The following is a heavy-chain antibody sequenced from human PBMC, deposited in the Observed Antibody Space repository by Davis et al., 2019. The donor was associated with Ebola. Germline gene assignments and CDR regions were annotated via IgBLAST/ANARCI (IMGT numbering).Heavy chain of an antibody. D-gene: IGHD6-13*01. CDR2: IYPGDSDT. J-gene: IGHJ4*02. V-gene: IGHV5-51*01. Sequence: GESLKISCKGSGYSFSNFWIGWVRQMPGKGLEWMGIIYPGDSDTRYSPSFQGQVTISADKSISTAYLQWSSLKASDTAMYYCARLVGIAAAGRGRGFDYWGQGTLVTVSS. CDR1: GYSFSNFW. CDR3: ARLVGIAAAGRGRGFDY.